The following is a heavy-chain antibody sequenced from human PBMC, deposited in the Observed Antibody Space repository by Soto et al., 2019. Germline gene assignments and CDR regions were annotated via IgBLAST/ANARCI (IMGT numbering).Heavy chain of an antibody. CDR2: IIPIFGTA. V-gene: IGHV1-69*13. D-gene: IGHD3-16*01. J-gene: IGHJ4*02. CDR1: GGTFSTSS. CDR3: ANLNVRSGGATDINY. Sequence: GASVKVSCKASGGTFSTSSINWVRQAPGQGLEWMGGIIPIFGTADYAQKFQGRVTLTADESTTTAYMELRSLRSEDTAVYYCANLNVRSGGATDINYWGQENVVTVSS.